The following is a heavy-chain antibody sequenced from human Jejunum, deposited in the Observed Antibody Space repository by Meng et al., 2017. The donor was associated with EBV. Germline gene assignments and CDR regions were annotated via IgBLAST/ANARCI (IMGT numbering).Heavy chain of an antibody. D-gene: IGHD2-15*01. V-gene: IGHV4-61*01. J-gene: IGHJ4*02. CDR1: GGSSSNASYY. CDR2: IYYIGNT. Sequence: PLQGAAPVLVKPPETLSLTCTVSGGSSSNASYYWSWNRQPPGKGLEWIGNIYYIGNTNYNTSPKSRVTISVDTSKNQFSLRLSPVTAADTAMYYCARDPNPGYCSGGSCYDWGQGTLVTVSS. CDR3: ARDPNPGYCSGGSCYD.